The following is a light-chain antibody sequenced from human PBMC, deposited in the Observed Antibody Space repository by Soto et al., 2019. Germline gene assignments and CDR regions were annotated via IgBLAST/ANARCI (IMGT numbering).Light chain of an antibody. Sequence: DIQMTQSPSSLSASVGDRVTITCRASESINRHLNWYQQKPGKAPKLVIYAASSLQNGVPSRFSGSGSGTDFTLSISNLQPEDFATYYCQQSYSTISIPVGQGTRLEIK. J-gene: IGKJ5*01. CDR2: AAS. CDR1: ESINRH. V-gene: IGKV1-39*01. CDR3: QQSYSTISIP.